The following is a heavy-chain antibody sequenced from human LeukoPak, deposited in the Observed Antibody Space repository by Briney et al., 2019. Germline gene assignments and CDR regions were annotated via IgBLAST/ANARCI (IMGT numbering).Heavy chain of an antibody. Sequence: SESLSLTCAVYGGSFSGYYWSWIRQPPGKGLEWIGEINHSGSTNYKPPLKSRVTISEDTSKNQFSRKLSSVTAADTAVYYCARGWYSSSWYGYWGQGTLVTVSS. D-gene: IGHD6-13*01. V-gene: IGHV4-34*01. J-gene: IGHJ4*02. CDR3: ARGWYSSSWYGY. CDR2: INHSGST. CDR1: GGSFSGYY.